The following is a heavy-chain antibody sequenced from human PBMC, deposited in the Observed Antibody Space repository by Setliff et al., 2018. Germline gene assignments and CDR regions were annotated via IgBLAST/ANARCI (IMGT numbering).Heavy chain of an antibody. CDR3: ARSPANGGHDAFDI. CDR1: GFTFSSYW. Sequence: PGGSLRLSCAASGFTFSSYWMSWVRQVPGKGLVWVSHMSDDGSTTNYGDSVKGRFIISRDNAKNSLYLQMNSLRADDTAVYYCARSPANGGHDAFDIWGQGTMVTVSS. D-gene: IGHD6-25*01. V-gene: IGHV3-74*01. J-gene: IGHJ3*02. CDR2: MSDDGSTT.